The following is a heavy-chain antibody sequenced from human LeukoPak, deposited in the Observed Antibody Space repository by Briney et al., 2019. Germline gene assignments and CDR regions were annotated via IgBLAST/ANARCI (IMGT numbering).Heavy chain of an antibody. CDR1: GFTFSNYA. D-gene: IGHD2-15*01. V-gene: IGHV3-30*09. J-gene: IGHJ6*04. CDR2: ISYDGSNK. Sequence: PGGSLRLSCAASGFTFSNYAMYWVRRAPVKGLEWVAVISYDGSNKHNADSVNARFAISRDNSKNMSYLQVNSLRPEDTAVCFCARDRDRDIIGDGMDVWGKGTTVTVSS. CDR3: ARDRDRDIIGDGMDV.